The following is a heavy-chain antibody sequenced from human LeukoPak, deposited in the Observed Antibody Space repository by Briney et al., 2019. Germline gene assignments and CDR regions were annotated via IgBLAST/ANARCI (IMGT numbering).Heavy chain of an antibody. J-gene: IGHJ6*03. CDR3: ARVGSGYDLPPYYYYYYYMDV. V-gene: IGHV4-30-4*07. CDR2: IYYSGST. CDR1: GGSISSGGYS. Sequence: SETLSLTCAVSGGSISSGGYSWSWIRQPPGKGLEWIGYIYYSGSTYYNPSLKSRVTISVDTSKNQFSLKLSSVTAADTAVYYCARVGSGYDLPPYYYYYYYMDVWGKGTTVTVSS. D-gene: IGHD5-12*01.